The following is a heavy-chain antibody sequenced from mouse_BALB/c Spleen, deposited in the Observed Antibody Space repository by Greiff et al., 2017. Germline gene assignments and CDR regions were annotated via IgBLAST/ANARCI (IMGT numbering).Heavy chain of an antibody. CDR1: GFSLTSYG. CDR3: ARNKDGNYGGGAMDY. V-gene: IGHV2-4-1*01. Sequence: VQLVESGPGLVQPSQSLSITCTVSGFSLTSYGVHWVRQSPGKGLEWLGVIWSGGSTDYNAAFISRLSISKDNSKSQVFFKMNSLQADDTAIYYCARNKDGNYGGGAMDYWGQGTSVTVSS. D-gene: IGHD2-1*01. J-gene: IGHJ4*01. CDR2: IWSGGST.